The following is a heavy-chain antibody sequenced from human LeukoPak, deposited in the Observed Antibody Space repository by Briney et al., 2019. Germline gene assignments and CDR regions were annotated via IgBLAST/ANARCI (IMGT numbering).Heavy chain of an antibody. CDR3: AKDPSDGGDL. Sequence: GGSLRLSCAASGFTFSSYEMNWVRQAPGKGLEWVSYISSSGSTIYYADSVKGRFTISRDNSNNTLYLQMNSLRAEDTAVYYCAKDPSDGGDLWGQGTMVTVSS. D-gene: IGHD3-3*01. CDR2: ISSSGSTI. CDR1: GFTFSSYE. V-gene: IGHV3-48*03. J-gene: IGHJ3*01.